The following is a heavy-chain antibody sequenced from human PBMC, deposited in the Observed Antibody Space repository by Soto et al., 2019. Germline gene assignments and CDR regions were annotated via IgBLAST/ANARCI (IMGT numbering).Heavy chain of an antibody. Sequence: GGSLRLSCAASGFIFSNAWMSRVRQAPGKGLEWVGLIKKKADGGTTDYAAPLKGRFTISRDDSKNTLYLQMDSLRAEDTAVYYCARDSGYGSGASVNHYLDYWGHGALVTVSS. CDR2: IKKKADGGTT. J-gene: IGHJ4*01. CDR1: GFIFSNAW. V-gene: IGHV3-15*01. CDR3: ARDSGYGSGASVNHYLDY. D-gene: IGHD3-10*01.